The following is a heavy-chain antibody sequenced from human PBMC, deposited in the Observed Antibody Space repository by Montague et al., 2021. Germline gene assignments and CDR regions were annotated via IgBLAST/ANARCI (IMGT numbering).Heavy chain of an antibody. Sequence: SETLSLTCTVSGVSISSSNYQRGWIRQPPGKGPEWIGSIYYSGTTYYNPSLRSRVTISVDTSENQFSLKLNSVTAADTAFYYCTRKGWFGDYGFDIWGQGTMVTVSS. CDR1: GVSISSSNYQ. D-gene: IGHD3-10*01. V-gene: IGHV4-39*01. J-gene: IGHJ3*02. CDR2: IYYSGTT. CDR3: TRKGWFGDYGFDI.